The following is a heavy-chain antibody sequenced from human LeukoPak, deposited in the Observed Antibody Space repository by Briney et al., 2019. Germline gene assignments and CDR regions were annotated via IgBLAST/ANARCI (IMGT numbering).Heavy chain of an antibody. CDR3: ARANPNSSSWYSGGVY. V-gene: IGHV3-74*03. D-gene: IGHD6-13*01. CDR1: GFTFSSYW. Sequence: PGGSLRLSCAASGFTFSSYWMHRVRQAPGKGLVWVSRISSDGSNIQYADSVKGRFTISRDNAKNSLYLQMNSLRAEDTAVYYCARANPNSSSWYSGGVYWGQGTLVTVSS. J-gene: IGHJ4*02. CDR2: ISSDGSNI.